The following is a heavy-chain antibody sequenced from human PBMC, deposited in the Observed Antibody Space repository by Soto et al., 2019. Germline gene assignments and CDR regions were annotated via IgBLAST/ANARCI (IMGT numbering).Heavy chain of an antibody. J-gene: IGHJ4*02. V-gene: IGHV1-18*01. D-gene: IGHD3-10*01. CDR1: GYTFINYA. CDR3: TRESGSGSYYPFDY. Sequence: QVPLVQSGAEVKSPGAAVKVSCKTSGYTFINYAIAWVRQAPGQGLEWMGWISAYNGDTVYAQNLRGRVTMTTDTSTTTAYMELRSLRSDDTAVYFCTRESGSGSYYPFDYWGQGTLVTVSS. CDR2: ISAYNGDT.